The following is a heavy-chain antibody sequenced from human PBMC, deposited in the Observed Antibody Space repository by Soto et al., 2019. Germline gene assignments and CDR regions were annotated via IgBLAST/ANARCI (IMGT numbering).Heavy chain of an antibody. V-gene: IGHV1-18*04. D-gene: IGHD2-2*01. J-gene: IGHJ4*02. Sequence: ASEKVSRKASGHTFTSYGISWVRQAPGQGLEWMGWISAYNGNTNYAQKLQGRVTMTTDTSTSTAYMELRSLRSDDTAVYYCARDGRSTSCQDWGQGTLVTVSS. CDR1: GHTFTSYG. CDR3: ARDGRSTSCQD. CDR2: ISAYNGNT.